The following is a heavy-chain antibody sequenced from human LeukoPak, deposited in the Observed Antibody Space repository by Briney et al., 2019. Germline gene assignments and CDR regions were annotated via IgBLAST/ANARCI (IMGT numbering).Heavy chain of an antibody. CDR3: ARGAPYYDFWSGYYTALKGFDY. J-gene: IGHJ4*02. V-gene: IGHV1-69*13. CDR1: GGTFSSYA. CDR2: IIPIFGTA. Sequence: SVKVSCKASGGTFSSYAISWVRQAPGQGLEWMGGIIPIFGTANYAQKFQGRVTITADEFTSTAYMELSSLRSEDTAVYYCARGAPYYDFWSGYYTALKGFDYWGQGTLVTVSS. D-gene: IGHD3-3*01.